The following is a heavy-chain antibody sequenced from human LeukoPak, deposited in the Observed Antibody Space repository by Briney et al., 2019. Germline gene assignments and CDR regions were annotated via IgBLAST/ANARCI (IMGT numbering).Heavy chain of an antibody. CDR1: GFTVSSNY. J-gene: IGHJ6*03. CDR2: IYSGGST. CDR3: ASVDDSSGYYYPYYYMDV. Sequence: GSLRLSCAASGFTVSSNYMNWVRQAPGKGLEWVSVIYSGGSTYYADSVKGRFTISRDNSKNTLYLQMNSLRAEDTAVYYCASVDDSSGYYYPYYYMDVWGKGTTVTVSS. D-gene: IGHD3-22*01. V-gene: IGHV3-53*01.